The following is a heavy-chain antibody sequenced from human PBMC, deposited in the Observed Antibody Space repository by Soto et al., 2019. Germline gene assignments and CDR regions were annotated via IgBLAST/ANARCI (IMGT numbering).Heavy chain of an antibody. V-gene: IGHV3-23*01. CDR2: ISGSGGSA. CDR1: GFTFSSHG. J-gene: IGHJ6*02. D-gene: IGHD3-10*01. CDR3: TTENLLLWFGEAGYYYYYYGMDV. Sequence: GGSLRLSCAASGFTFSSHGMSWVRQAPGKGLEWVSSISGSGGSAYYADSVKGRFTISRDNSKNTLYLQMNSLKTEDTAVYYCTTENLLLWFGEAGYYYYYYGMDVWGQGTTVTVSS.